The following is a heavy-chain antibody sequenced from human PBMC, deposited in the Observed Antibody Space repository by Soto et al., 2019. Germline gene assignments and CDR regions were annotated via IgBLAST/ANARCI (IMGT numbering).Heavy chain of an antibody. CDR3: ARDRRYNWNSDYYYYGMDV. D-gene: IGHD1-7*01. CDR2: IIPIFGTA. V-gene: IGHV1-69*12. Sequence: QVQLVQSGAEVKKPGSSVKVSCKASGGTFSSYAISWVRQAPGQGLEWMGGIIPIFGTANYAQKFQGRVTITADESTSTAYMELSSLRSEDTAVYYCARDRRYNWNSDYYYYGMDVCGQGTTVTVSS. CDR1: GGTFSSYA. J-gene: IGHJ6*02.